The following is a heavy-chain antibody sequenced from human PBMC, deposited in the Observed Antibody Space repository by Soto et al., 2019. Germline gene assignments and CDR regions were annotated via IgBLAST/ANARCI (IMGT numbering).Heavy chain of an antibody. J-gene: IGHJ5*02. CDR3: AKVIVVVVAASLSA. CDR2: ISGSGGST. V-gene: IGHV3-23*01. Sequence: EVQLLESGGGLVQPWGSLRLSCAASGFTFSSYAMSWVRQAPGKGLEWVAAISGSGGSTYYADSVKSRFTISGDNSKNTLYLQMNSLSAEDTAVYYCAKVIVVVVAASLSAWGQGNLVTVSS. CDR1: GFTFSSYA. D-gene: IGHD2-15*01.